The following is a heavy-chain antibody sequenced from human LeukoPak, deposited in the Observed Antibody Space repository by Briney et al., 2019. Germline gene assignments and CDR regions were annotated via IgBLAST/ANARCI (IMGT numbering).Heavy chain of an antibody. V-gene: IGHV4-34*01. D-gene: IGHD2-15*01. CDR1: GGSFSGYY. CDR2: INHSGST. CDR3: ARLPRGGSRGGTIDY. Sequence: SETLSLTCAVYGGSFSGYYWSWIRQPPGKGLEWIGEINHSGSTNYNPSLKSRVTISVDTSKDQFSLKLSSVTAADTAVYYCARLPRGGSRGGTIDYWGQGTLVTVSS. J-gene: IGHJ4*02.